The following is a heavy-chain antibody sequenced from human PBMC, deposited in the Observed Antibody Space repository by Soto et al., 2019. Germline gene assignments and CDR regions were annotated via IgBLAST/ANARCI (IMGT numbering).Heavy chain of an antibody. J-gene: IGHJ3*02. D-gene: IGHD3-10*01. V-gene: IGHV3-23*01. Sequence: GGSLRLSCAASGFTFSSYAMSWVRQAPGKGLEWVSAISGSGGSTYYADSVKGRFTIPRHNSKNTLYLQMNSLRAEDTAVYYCARENIGRYYGSGSCHDAFDIWGQGTMVTVSS. CDR2: ISGSGGST. CDR3: ARENIGRYYGSGSCHDAFDI. CDR1: GFTFSSYA.